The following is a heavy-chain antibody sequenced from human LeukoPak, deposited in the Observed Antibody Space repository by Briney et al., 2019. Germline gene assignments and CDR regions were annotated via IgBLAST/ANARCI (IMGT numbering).Heavy chain of an antibody. Sequence: GASVKVSCKASGYTFTGYYMRWVRQAPGQGLEWMGWINPNNGGTKYAQNFQGRVTMTRDTSISTAYMELSRLRSDDTAVYYCARVYDYGDYGANDAFDIWGQGTMVTVSS. D-gene: IGHD4-17*01. J-gene: IGHJ3*02. CDR1: GYTFTGYY. V-gene: IGHV1-2*02. CDR3: ARVYDYGDYGANDAFDI. CDR2: INPNNGGT.